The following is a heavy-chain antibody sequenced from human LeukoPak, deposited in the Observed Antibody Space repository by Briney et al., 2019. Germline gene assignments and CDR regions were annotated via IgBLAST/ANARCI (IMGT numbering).Heavy chain of an antibody. CDR3: AREGPYAVDY. V-gene: IGHV4-34*01. CDR2: INHSGST. Sequence: PSETLSLTCAVYGGSFSGYYWSWIRQPPGKGLEWIGEINHSGSTNYNPSLKSRVTISVDTSKNQFSLKLSSVTAADTAVYYCAREGPYAVDYWGQGTLVTVSS. J-gene: IGHJ4*02. D-gene: IGHD2-2*01. CDR1: GGSFSGYY.